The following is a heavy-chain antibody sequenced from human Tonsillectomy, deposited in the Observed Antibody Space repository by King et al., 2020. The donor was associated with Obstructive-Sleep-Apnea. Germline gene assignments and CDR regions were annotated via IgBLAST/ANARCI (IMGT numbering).Heavy chain of an antibody. CDR2: INAGNVNT. V-gene: IGHV1-3*01. J-gene: IGHJ4*02. CDR1: GYTFTSYA. Sequence: QLVQSGAEVKKPGASVKVSCKASGYTFTSYAMHWVRQAPGQRLEWMGWINAGNVNTKYSQKFQGRVTITRDTSASTAYMELSSLRSEDTAVYYCASSQWLVEFDYWGQGTLVTVSS. CDR3: ASSQWLVEFDY. D-gene: IGHD6-19*01.